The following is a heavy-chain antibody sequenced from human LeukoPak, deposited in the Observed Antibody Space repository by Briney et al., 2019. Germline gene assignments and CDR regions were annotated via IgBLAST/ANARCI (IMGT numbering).Heavy chain of an antibody. J-gene: IGHJ4*02. CDR2: ISWNSGSI. D-gene: IGHD1-26*01. V-gene: IGHV3-9*01. CDR1: GFTFDDYA. CDR3: AKDPYRGSYAGSSYYFDY. Sequence: GGSLRLSCAASGFTFDDYAMHWVRQAPGKGLEWVSGISWNSGSIGYADSVKGRFTISRDNAKNSLYLQMNSLRAEDTALYYCAKDPYRGSYAGSSYYFDYWGQGTLVTVSS.